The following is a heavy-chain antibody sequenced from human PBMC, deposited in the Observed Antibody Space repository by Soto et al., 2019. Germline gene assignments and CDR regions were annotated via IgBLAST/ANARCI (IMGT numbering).Heavy chain of an antibody. D-gene: IGHD3-10*01. CDR3: ARSVSFITPRPDY. Sequence: QVQLVQSGAEVKKPGASVRVSCKASGYTFTDYYMHWVRQAPGQGLECMGWINPNNGDTNYAQKFQGRVTMTGDTSSSTAYLEVSRLRSDDTALYYCARSVSFITPRPDYWGQGTLVTVSS. J-gene: IGHJ4*02. CDR2: INPNNGDT. V-gene: IGHV1-2*02. CDR1: GYTFTDYY.